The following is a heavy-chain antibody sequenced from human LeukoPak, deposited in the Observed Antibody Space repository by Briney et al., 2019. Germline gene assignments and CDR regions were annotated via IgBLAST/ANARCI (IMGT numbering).Heavy chain of an antibody. J-gene: IGHJ3*02. Sequence: GGSLRLSCAASGFTFSSYAMSWVRQAPGMGLEWVSAISGSGGSTYYADSVKGRFTISRDNSKNTLYLQMNSLRAEDTAVYYCAKYYDSSGYYLHGAFDIWGQGTMVTVSS. V-gene: IGHV3-23*01. CDR1: GFTFSSYA. CDR3: AKYYDSSGYYLHGAFDI. CDR2: ISGSGGST. D-gene: IGHD3-22*01.